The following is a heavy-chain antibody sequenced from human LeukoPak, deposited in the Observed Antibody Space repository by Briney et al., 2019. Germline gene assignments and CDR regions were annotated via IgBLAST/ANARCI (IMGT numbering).Heavy chain of an antibody. D-gene: IGHD4-17*01. J-gene: IGHJ4*02. Sequence: GGSLRLSCEGSGFTFRNAGMHWVRQAPGKGLEGVAVIWYDGSQKYYADSVKGRFTISRDNSKNMLYLHMNSLRAEDTAVYFCARDRGDYNHNFDYWGQGTLVTVSS. V-gene: IGHV3-33*01. CDR2: IWYDGSQK. CDR3: ARDRGDYNHNFDY. CDR1: GFTFRNAG.